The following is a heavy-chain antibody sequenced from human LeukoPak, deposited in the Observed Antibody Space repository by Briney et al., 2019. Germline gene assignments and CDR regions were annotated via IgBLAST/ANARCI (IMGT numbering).Heavy chain of an antibody. CDR3: ARGASRADY. J-gene: IGHJ4*02. Sequence: GGSLRLSCAASGFTFSGYSMNWVRQAPGKRPEWVSSISSSSSYIYYADSVKGRFTISRDNAKNSLYLQMNSLRAEDTALYYCARGASRADYWGQGTLVTVSS. CDR2: ISSSSSYI. V-gene: IGHV3-21*01. CDR1: GFTFSGYS.